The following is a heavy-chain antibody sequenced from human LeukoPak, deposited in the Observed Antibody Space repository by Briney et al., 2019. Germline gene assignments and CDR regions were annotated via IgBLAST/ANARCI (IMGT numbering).Heavy chain of an antibody. CDR3: ARGWGIVVENAFDI. CDR1: GYTFTSYD. D-gene: IGHD3-22*01. J-gene: IGHJ3*02. Sequence: ASVKVSCKASGYTFTSYDINWVRQAPGQGLEWMGWMNPNSGNTGYAQKFQGRVTMTSNTSISTAYMELSSLRSEDTAVYYCARGWGIVVENAFDIWGQGTMVTVSS. V-gene: IGHV1-8*01. CDR2: MNPNSGNT.